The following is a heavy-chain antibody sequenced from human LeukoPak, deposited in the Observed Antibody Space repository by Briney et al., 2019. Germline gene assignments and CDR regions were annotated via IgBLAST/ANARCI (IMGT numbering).Heavy chain of an antibody. V-gene: IGHV3-7*04. CDR2: IKPDGSEK. CDR3: ARGASY. CDR1: GLTFSSYW. J-gene: IGHJ4*02. Sequence: GGSLRLSCVVSGLTFSSYWMNWVRQAPGKGLEWVAGIKPDGSEKFYVDSVKGRFTVSRDNAKNSLKLQMNSLRAEDTALYYCARGASYWGQGTLVTVSS.